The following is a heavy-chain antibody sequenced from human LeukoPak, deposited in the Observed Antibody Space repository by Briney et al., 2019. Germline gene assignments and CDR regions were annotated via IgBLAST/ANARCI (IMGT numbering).Heavy chain of an antibody. J-gene: IGHJ4*02. D-gene: IGHD2/OR15-2a*01. CDR2: ISGSGGST. Sequence: PGGSLRLSCAASGFTFSSYAMSWVRQAPGKGLEWVSAISGSGGSTYYADSVEGRFTISRDNSKNTLFLQMNSLRAEDTAVYYCASNWAYFDYWGQGTLVTVSS. V-gene: IGHV3-23*01. CDR3: ASNWAYFDY. CDR1: GFTFSSYA.